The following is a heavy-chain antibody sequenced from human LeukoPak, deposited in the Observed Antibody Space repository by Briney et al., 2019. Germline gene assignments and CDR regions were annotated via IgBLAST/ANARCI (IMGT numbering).Heavy chain of an antibody. CDR3: ARHQGGDGYNYYYYYMDV. J-gene: IGHJ6*03. CDR2: IYYSGST. D-gene: IGHD5-24*01. CDR1: GGSISSSSYY. V-gene: IGHV4-39*01. Sequence: SETLSLTCTVSGGSISSSSYYWGWIRQPPGKGLEWIGSIYYSGSTYHKPSLRSRVTISVDTSKSQFSRKLSSVTAADTAVYYCARHQGGDGYNYYYYYMDVWGKGTTVTVSS.